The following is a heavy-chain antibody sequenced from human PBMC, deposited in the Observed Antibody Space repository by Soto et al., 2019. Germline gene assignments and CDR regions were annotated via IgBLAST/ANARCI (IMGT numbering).Heavy chain of an antibody. V-gene: IGHV3-72*01. CDR2: TRNKANSYTT. J-gene: IGHJ6*02. CDR1: GFTFSDHY. D-gene: IGHD2-15*01. Sequence: GGSLRLSCAASGFTFSDHYMDWVRQAPGKGLEWVGRTRNKANSYTTEYAASVKGRFTISRDDSKNSLYLQMNSLKTEDTAVYYCAREGVVVAAIAADYYYGMDVWGQGTTVTVSS. CDR3: AREGVVVAAIAADYYYGMDV.